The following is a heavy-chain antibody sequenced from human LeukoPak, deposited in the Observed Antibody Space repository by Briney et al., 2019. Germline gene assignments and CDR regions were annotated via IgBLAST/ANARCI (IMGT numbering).Heavy chain of an antibody. V-gene: IGHV3-74*01. Sequence: GGSLRLSCAASGFTFSSYWMHWVRHAPGKGLVWVSRINSDGSSTSYADSVKGRFTISRDNAKNTLYLQMNSLRAEDTAVYYCARAEPYYDAFDIWGQGTMVTVSS. J-gene: IGHJ3*02. CDR3: ARAEPYYDAFDI. D-gene: IGHD1-26*01. CDR2: INSDGSST. CDR1: GFTFSSYW.